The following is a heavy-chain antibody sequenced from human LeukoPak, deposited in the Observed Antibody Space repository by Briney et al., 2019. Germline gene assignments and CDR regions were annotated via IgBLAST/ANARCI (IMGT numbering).Heavy chain of an antibody. V-gene: IGHV3-23*01. Sequence: SGGSLRLSCAASGFTFSSYAMSWVRQAPGKGLEWVSAISGSGGSTYYAGSVKGRFTISRDNSKNTLYLQMNSLRAEDTAVYYCAKDSVLAATMVRGVYDYWGQGTLVTVSS. D-gene: IGHD3-10*01. J-gene: IGHJ4*02. CDR3: AKDSVLAATMVRGVYDY. CDR2: ISGSGGST. CDR1: GFTFSSYA.